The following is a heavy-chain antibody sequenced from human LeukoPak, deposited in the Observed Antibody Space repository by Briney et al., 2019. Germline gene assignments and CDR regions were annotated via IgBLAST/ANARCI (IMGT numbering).Heavy chain of an antibody. Sequence: GGSLRLSCAASGFTFSSYWMHWVRQAPGKGLVWVSRINSDGSSTSYADSLKGRFTISRDNAKNSLYLQMNSLRAEDTAVYYCAREPIIVPSYFDCWGQGTQVTVSS. CDR2: INSDGSST. CDR3: AREPIIVPSYFDC. CDR1: GFTFSSYW. V-gene: IGHV3-74*01. D-gene: IGHD2/OR15-2a*01. J-gene: IGHJ4*02.